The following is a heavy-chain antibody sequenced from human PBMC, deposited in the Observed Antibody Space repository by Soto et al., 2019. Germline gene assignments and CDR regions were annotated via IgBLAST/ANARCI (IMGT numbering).Heavy chain of an antibody. CDR3: ARGGYSGYDYTPEPYYYYGMDV. D-gene: IGHD5-12*01. CDR2: ISDTGGST. V-gene: IGHV3-64D*06. Sequence: PVGSLRLSCSASGFTFNKYAMHWVRQAPGTGLQYVSGISDTGGSTFHADSVKGRFTISRDDSKDTLFLQMSSLRAEDTAVYYCARGGYSGYDYTPEPYYYYGMDVWGQGTTVTVSS. J-gene: IGHJ6*02. CDR1: GFTFNKYA.